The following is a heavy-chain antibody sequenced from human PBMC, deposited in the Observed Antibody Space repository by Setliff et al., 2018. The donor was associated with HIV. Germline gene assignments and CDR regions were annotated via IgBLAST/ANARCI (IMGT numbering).Heavy chain of an antibody. J-gene: IGHJ6*03. Sequence: SETLSLTCTVSGGSITTSTFYWGWIRQPPGKGLEWIGSIYYSGSTYYNPSLKSRVTISVDTSKNQFSLKLSSVTAADTAVYYCARHNTGYSYGYDYYYYYMDVWGKGTTVTVSS. CDR3: ARHNTGYSYGYDYYYYYMDV. CDR1: GGSITTSTFY. V-gene: IGHV4-39*01. D-gene: IGHD5-18*01. CDR2: IYYSGST.